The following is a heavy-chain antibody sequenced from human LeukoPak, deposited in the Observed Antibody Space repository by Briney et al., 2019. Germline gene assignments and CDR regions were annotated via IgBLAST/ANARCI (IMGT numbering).Heavy chain of an antibody. J-gene: IGHJ6*03. V-gene: IGHV1-69*05. Sequence: SVKVSCKASGYTFTSYGISWVRQAPGQGLEWMGGIIPIFGTANYAQKFQGRVTITTDESTSTAYMELSSLRSEDTAVYYCARGGTLWFGELLDYYYMDVWGKGTTVTVSS. CDR2: IIPIFGTA. D-gene: IGHD3-10*01. CDR3: ARGGTLWFGELLDYYYMDV. CDR1: GYTFTSYG.